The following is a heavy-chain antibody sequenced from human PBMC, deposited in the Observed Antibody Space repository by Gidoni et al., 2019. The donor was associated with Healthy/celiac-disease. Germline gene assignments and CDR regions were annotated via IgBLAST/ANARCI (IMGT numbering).Heavy chain of an antibody. V-gene: IGHV3-30*18. J-gene: IGHJ4*02. D-gene: IGHD3-22*01. CDR2: ISYDESNK. CDR3: AKDSYDSSDYYFLDFDN. CDR1: GFTFSIYG. Sequence: RSCAASGFTFSIYGIHWVRHVPGEGLQWVAVISYDESNKYYADSVKGCFTTSRDNSKNTLYLQMNSQRAEDTAVYTCAKDSYDSSDYYFLDFDNWGQGTLVTVSS.